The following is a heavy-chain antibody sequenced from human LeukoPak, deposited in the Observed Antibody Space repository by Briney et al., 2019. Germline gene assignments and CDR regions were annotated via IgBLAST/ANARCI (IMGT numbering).Heavy chain of an antibody. CDR2: ISGSGGST. J-gene: IGHJ6*02. CDR3: AKSSTSYIYYYYGMDV. Sequence: SGGSLRLSCAASGFTFSSYAMSWVRQAPGKGLEWVSAISGSGGSTYYADSVKGRFTISRGNSKNTLYLQMNSLRAEDTAVYYCAKSSTSYIYYYYGMDVWGQGTTVTVSS. D-gene: IGHD2-2*01. CDR1: GFTFSSYA. V-gene: IGHV3-23*01.